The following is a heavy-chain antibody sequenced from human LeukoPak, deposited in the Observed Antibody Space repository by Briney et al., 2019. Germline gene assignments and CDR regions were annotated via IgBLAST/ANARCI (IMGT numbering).Heavy chain of an antibody. CDR2: INHSGST. CDR3: ARLEQYQLLTKIYYYYYMDV. CDR1: GGSFSGYY. Sequence: SETLSLTCAVYGGSFSGYYRSWIRQPPGKGLEWIGEINHSGSTNYNPSLKSRVTISVDTSKNQFSLKLSSVTAADTAVYYCARLEQYQLLTKIYYYYYMDVWGKGTTVTVSS. J-gene: IGHJ6*03. D-gene: IGHD2-2*01. V-gene: IGHV4-34*01.